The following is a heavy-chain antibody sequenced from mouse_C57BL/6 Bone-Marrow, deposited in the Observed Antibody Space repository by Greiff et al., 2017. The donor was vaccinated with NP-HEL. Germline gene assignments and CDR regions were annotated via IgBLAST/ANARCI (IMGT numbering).Heavy chain of an antibody. CDR1: GYTFTEYT. CDR3: ARHGDYFGSSYGYFDV. J-gene: IGHJ1*03. V-gene: IGHV1-62-2*01. D-gene: IGHD1-1*01. Sequence: VQLQQSGAELVKPGASVKLSCKASGYTFTEYTIHWVKQRSGQGLEWIGWFYPGSGSIKYNEKFKDKATLTADKSSSTVYLDLSRLTSDDSAVYFCARHGDYFGSSYGYFDVWGTGTTVTVSS. CDR2: FYPGSGSI.